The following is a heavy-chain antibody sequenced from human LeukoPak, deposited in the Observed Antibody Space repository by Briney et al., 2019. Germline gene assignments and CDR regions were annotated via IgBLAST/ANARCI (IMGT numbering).Heavy chain of an antibody. CDR1: GYTFTVYY. CDR3: AGDRPGYADYTYYFDY. CDR2: MNPNSGGT. D-gene: IGHD4-17*01. Sequence: ASVKVSFKASGYTFTVYYMHWVRQAPGQGQGGMGWMNPNSGGTNYAQKFQGRGTMTSDTSTRIVYMELSRRGSDDPAVYSCAGDRPGYADYTYYFDYWGQGTLVTGSS. V-gene: IGHV1-2*02. J-gene: IGHJ4*02.